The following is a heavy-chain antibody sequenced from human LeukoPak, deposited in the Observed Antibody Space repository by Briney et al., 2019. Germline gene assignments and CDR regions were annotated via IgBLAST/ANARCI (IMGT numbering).Heavy chain of an antibody. CDR2: IYYSGST. CDR3: ARGGRVADPLNWFDP. J-gene: IGHJ5*02. CDR1: GGSISSYY. D-gene: IGHD2-15*01. V-gene: IGHV4-59*01. Sequence: SETLSLTCTDSGGSISSYYWSWIRQPPGKGLEWIGYIYYSGSTNYNPSLKGRVTISVDTYKNQFSLKLSSVTAADTAVYYCARGGRVADPLNWFDPWGQGTLVTVSS.